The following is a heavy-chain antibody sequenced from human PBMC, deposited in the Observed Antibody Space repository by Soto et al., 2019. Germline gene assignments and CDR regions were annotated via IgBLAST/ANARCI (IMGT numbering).Heavy chain of an antibody. CDR3: ARAIAITGIDY. J-gene: IGHJ4*02. D-gene: IGHD1-20*01. V-gene: IGHV4-4*02. CDR1: GGSVNSSNW. Sequence: ETLSLTCAVSGGSVNSSNWWSWGRQPPGKRLEWIGEIYHSGSTNYNPSLKSRVTISVDKSKNQFSLKLSSVTAADAAVYYCARAIAITGIDYWGQGTLVTVSS. CDR2: IYHSGST.